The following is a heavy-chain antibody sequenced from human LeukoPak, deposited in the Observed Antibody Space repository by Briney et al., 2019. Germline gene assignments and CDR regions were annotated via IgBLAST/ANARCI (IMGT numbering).Heavy chain of an antibody. V-gene: IGHV1-46*01. J-gene: IGHJ6*03. Sequence: ASVKVSCKASGYTFTSYYMHWVRQAPGQGLEWMGIINPSGGSTSYAQKFQGRVTMTRDMSTSTAYMELSSLRSEDTAVYYCARGRPFVDTTMVSPYYMDVWGKGTTVTVSS. CDR3: ARGRPFVDTTMVSPYYMDV. CDR1: GYTFTSYY. CDR2: INPSGGST. D-gene: IGHD5-18*01.